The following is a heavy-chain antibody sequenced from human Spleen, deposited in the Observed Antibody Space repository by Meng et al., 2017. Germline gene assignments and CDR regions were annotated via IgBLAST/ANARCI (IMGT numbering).Heavy chain of an antibody. Sequence: GESLKISCAASGFTFSSYSMNWVRQAPGKGLEWVSSISSSSSYIYYADSVKGRFTISRDNAKNSLYLQMNSLRAEDTAVYYCARNGPLSGPPVGWFDPWGQGTLVTVSS. J-gene: IGHJ5*02. V-gene: IGHV3-21*01. CDR2: ISSSSSYI. CDR1: GFTFSSYS. D-gene: IGHD1-1*01. CDR3: ARNGPLSGPPVGWFDP.